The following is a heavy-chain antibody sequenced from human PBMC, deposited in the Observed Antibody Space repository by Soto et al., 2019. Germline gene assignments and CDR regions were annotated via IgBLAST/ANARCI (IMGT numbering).Heavy chain of an antibody. CDR3: AHSKGGWYEGTVDY. D-gene: IGHD6-19*01. CDR2: IYWDDDK. CDR1: GFSLSTSGVG. J-gene: IGHJ4*02. Sequence: SGPTLVKPTPTLTLTFTFSGFSLSTSGVGVGWIRQPPGKALEWLARIYWDDDKRYSPSLKSRLTITKDTSKNQVVLTMTNMDPVDTATYYCAHSKGGWYEGTVDYWGQGTLVTVSS. V-gene: IGHV2-5*02.